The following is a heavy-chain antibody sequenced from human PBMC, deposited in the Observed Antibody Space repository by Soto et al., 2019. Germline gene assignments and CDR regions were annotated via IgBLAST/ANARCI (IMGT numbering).Heavy chain of an antibody. D-gene: IGHD6-6*01. CDR3: ATAYSSSSGEFDY. V-gene: IGHV4-30-4*01. CDR1: GGSISSGDYY. Sequence: PSETLSLTCTVSGGSISSGDYYWSWIRQPPGKGLEWIGYIYYSGSTYYNPSLKSRVTISVDTSKNQFSLKLGSVTAADTAVYYCATAYSSSSGEFDYWGQGTLVTVSS. CDR2: IYYSGST. J-gene: IGHJ4*02.